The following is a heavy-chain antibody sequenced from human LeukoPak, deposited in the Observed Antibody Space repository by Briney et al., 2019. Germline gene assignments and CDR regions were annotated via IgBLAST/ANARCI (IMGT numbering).Heavy chain of an antibody. CDR3: ARVGSSGYPIDY. V-gene: IGHV3-11*01. CDR1: GFTFSDYY. J-gene: IGHJ4*02. CDR2: ISSSGSTI. D-gene: IGHD3-22*01. Sequence: GGSLRLSCAASGFTFSDYYMSWIRQAPGKELEGVSYISSSGSTINYADSVKGRFTISRDSAKKSLFLQMNSLRAEDTAVYYCARVGSSGYPIDYWGQGTLVTVSS.